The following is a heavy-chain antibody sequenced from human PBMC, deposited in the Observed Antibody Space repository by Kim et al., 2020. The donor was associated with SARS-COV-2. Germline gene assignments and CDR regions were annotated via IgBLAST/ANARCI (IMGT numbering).Heavy chain of an antibody. Sequence: SVKVSCKASGGTFSSYAISWVRQAPGQGLEWMGRIIPILGIANYAQKFQGRVTITADKSTSTAYMELSSLRSEDTAVYYCATSIAARPGDYWGQGTLVTVSS. D-gene: IGHD6-6*01. CDR1: GGTFSSYA. CDR3: ATSIAARPGDY. J-gene: IGHJ4*02. CDR2: IIPILGIA. V-gene: IGHV1-69*04.